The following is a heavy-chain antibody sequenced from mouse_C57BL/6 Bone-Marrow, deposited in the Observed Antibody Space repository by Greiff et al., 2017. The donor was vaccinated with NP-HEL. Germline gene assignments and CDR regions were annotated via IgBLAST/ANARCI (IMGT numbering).Heavy chain of an antibody. J-gene: IGHJ2*01. CDR2: IYPRDGST. D-gene: IGHD1-1*01. CDR3: ALHHYGSSYAY. Sequence: VKLMESGPELVKPGASVKLSCKASGYTFTSYDINWVKQRPGQGLEWIGWIYPRDGSTKYNEKFKGKATLTVDTSSSTAYMELHSLTSEDSAVYFCALHHYGSSYAYWGQGTTLTVSS. CDR1: GYTFTSYD. V-gene: IGHV1-85*01.